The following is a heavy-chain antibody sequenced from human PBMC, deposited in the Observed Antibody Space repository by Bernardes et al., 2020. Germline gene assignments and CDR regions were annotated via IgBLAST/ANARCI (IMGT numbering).Heavy chain of an antibody. CDR2: IYHSGST. CDR3: ARGSGSRSYYFDY. V-gene: IGHV4-30-2*01. J-gene: IGHJ4*02. Sequence: SETLSLTCAVSGGSISSGGYSWSWIRQPPGKGLEWIGYIYHSGSTYYNPSLKSRVTISVDRSKNQFSLKLSSVTAADTAVYYCARGSGSRSYYFDYWGQGTLVTVSS. D-gene: IGHD5-18*01. CDR1: GGSISSGGYS.